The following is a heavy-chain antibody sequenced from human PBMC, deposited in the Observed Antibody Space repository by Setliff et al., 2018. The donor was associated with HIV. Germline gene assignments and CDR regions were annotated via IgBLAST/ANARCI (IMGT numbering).Heavy chain of an antibody. Sequence: SETLSLTCAVYGGSFSGHYWSWIRQPPGKGMEWIGEVNHRGSTNYNPSLKSRVTISVDRSKNQFSLKMTSVTAADTAVYYCATYGEGAPTNWFDPWGQGTLVTVSS. CDR2: VNHRGST. CDR3: ATYGEGAPTNWFDP. CDR1: GGSFSGHY. J-gene: IGHJ5*02. V-gene: IGHV4-34*01. D-gene: IGHD3-10*01.